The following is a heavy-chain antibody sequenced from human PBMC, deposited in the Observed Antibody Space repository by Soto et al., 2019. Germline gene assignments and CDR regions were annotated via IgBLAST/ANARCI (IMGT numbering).Heavy chain of an antibody. Sequence: ASVKVSCKTSGYSFSNYGISWVRQAPGQGLEWLGWISDYNGNTNYAQKFQGRVIMTTDTSTKTAYMVLRSLRFDDTAVYYCARDGYYGSGSYGMYVCGQGTTVTVSS. V-gene: IGHV1-18*01. CDR2: ISDYNGNT. CDR3: ARDGYYGSGSYGMYV. D-gene: IGHD3-10*01. CDR1: GYSFSNYG. J-gene: IGHJ6*02.